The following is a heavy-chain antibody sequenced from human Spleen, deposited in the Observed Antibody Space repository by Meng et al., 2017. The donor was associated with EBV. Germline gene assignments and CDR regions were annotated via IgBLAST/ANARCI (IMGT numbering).Heavy chain of an antibody. CDR3: ARAPLESSSSGWFDP. CDR1: GGSFSGYY. D-gene: IGHD6-13*01. V-gene: IGHV4-34*01. Sequence: QVQLRQSGAGLLKPSETLSLTCAVFGGSFSGYYWGWIRQPQGKGLEWIGEINHSGSTKYNPSLKSRVTISVDTSKNQFSLKLSSVTAADTAVYFCARAPLESSSSGWFDPWGQGTLVTVSS. J-gene: IGHJ5*02. CDR2: INHSGST.